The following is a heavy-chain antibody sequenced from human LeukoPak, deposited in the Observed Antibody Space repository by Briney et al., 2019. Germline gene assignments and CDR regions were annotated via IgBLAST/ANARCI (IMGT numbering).Heavy chain of an antibody. CDR3: ARDNDVSGHYSILDF. V-gene: IGHV3-23*01. CDR2: ISGSGGST. Sequence: TGGSLRLSCAASGFTFSSYAMSWVRQAPGKGLEWVSAISGSGGSTYYADSVKGRFTISRDNSKNTLFLQMNSLRAEDTAVYSCARDNDVSGHYSILDFWGQGTLVTVSS. CDR1: GFTFSSYA. D-gene: IGHD3-22*01. J-gene: IGHJ4*02.